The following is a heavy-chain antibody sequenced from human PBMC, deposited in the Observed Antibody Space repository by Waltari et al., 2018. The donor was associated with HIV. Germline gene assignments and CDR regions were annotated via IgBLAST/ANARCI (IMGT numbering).Heavy chain of an antibody. D-gene: IGHD1-1*01. J-gene: IGHJ3*02. CDR2: IHHSVRT. V-gene: IGHV4-34*02. CDR1: GGSLSTYH. Sequence: QVQLQQWGVGLLKPSDTLSLTCAVYGGSLSTYHWDWIRQSPEKGLQWIGEIHHSVRTNDNPSLKSRLTLSVDTSKKQLSLRLTSVTAADTATYYCARWGRGTSSANDYSGFDIWGQGIMVIVSS. CDR3: ARWGRGTSSANDYSGFDI.